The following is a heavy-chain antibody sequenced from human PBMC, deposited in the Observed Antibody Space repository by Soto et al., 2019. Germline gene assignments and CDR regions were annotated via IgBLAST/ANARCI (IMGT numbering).Heavy chain of an antibody. D-gene: IGHD6-19*01. J-gene: IGHJ6*02. CDR2: IYPGDSDT. Sequence: GESLKISCKGSGYSLTSFWIGWVRQMPGKGLEWMGIIYPGDSDTRYSPSFQGQVSISADTSISTAYLQWTSLKASDTAMYYCARSRRGAYSSGWYSPSGYYNYGIDVWGQGTKVTVSS. V-gene: IGHV5-51*01. CDR1: GYSLTSFW. CDR3: ARSRRGAYSSGWYSPSGYYNYGIDV.